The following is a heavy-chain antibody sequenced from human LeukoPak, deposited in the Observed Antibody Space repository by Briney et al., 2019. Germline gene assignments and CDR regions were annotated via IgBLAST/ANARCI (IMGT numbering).Heavy chain of an antibody. CDR2: ISSSGSTI. CDR1: GFTFSNYY. J-gene: IGHJ4*02. V-gene: IGHV3-11*01. Sequence: GGSLRLSCAASGFTFSNYYMSWIRQAPGKGLEWVSYISSSGSTIYYADSVKGRFTISRDNTKNSLYLQMNSLRAEDTAVYYCARENNIVVVPADFDYWGQGTLVTVSS. D-gene: IGHD2-2*01. CDR3: ARENNIVVVPADFDY.